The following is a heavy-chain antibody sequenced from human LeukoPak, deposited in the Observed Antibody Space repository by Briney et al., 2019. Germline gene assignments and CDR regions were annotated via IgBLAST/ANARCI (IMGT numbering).Heavy chain of an antibody. D-gene: IGHD2-2*01. V-gene: IGHV3-21*01. Sequence: GGSLRLSCAASGFTFRDYTMNWVRQAPGKGLEWVSAISKSGTYIKYADSVKGRFTVSRGNAKNSLFLQTNSLRVEDTAVYYCAREVVIVVEPAANTIDYWGQGTRVTVPS. CDR1: GFTFRDYT. CDR2: ISKSGTYI. CDR3: AREVVIVVEPAANTIDY. J-gene: IGHJ4*02.